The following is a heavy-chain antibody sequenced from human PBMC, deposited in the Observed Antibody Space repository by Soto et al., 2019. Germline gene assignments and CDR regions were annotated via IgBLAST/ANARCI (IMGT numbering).Heavy chain of an antibody. D-gene: IGHD5-18*01. V-gene: IGHV3-53*01. Sequence: PWGSLRLSCAASVFTVSSNYMSWVRQAPGKGLELVSVIYSGGSKYYADSVKGRFTISRDNSKNTLYLQMNSLRAEDTAVYYCPRDRYSYGPLSGMDVWGQGTTVTVSS. CDR3: PRDRYSYGPLSGMDV. CDR2: IYSGGSK. CDR1: VFTVSSNY. J-gene: IGHJ6*02.